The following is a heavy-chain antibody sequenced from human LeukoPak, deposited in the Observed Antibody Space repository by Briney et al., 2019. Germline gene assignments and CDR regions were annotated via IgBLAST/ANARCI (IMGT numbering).Heavy chain of an antibody. CDR1: GGSISSSSYY. CDR3: ARKFGVVYGGPFFDP. J-gene: IGHJ5*02. CDR2: IYYSGST. D-gene: IGHD3-3*01. Sequence: SETLSLTCTVSGGSISSSSYYWGWIRQPPGKGLEWIGSIYYSGSTYYNPSLKSRVTISVDTSKNQFSLKLSSVTAADTAVYYCARKFGVVYGGPFFDPWGQGTLVTVSS. V-gene: IGHV4-39*07.